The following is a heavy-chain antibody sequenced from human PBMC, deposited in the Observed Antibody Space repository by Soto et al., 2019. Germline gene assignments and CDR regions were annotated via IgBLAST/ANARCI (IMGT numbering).Heavy chain of an antibody. J-gene: IGHJ4*02. D-gene: IGHD4-17*01. Sequence: SETLSLTCTVSGGSISSSSYYWGWIRQPPGKGLEWIGSIYYSGSTYYNPSLKSRVTISVDTSKNQFSLKLSSVTAADTAVYYCARRSKGMTTVTTFDDWGQGTLVTVSS. CDR2: IYYSGST. CDR1: GGSISSSSYY. V-gene: IGHV4-39*01. CDR3: ARRSKGMTTVTTFDD.